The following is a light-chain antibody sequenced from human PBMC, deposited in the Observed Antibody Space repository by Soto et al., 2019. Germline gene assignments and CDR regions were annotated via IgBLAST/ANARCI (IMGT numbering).Light chain of an antibody. V-gene: IGKV3-15*01. CDR1: QSVSSK. CDR2: GAS. CDR3: QQYNSWLWT. J-gene: IGKJ1*01. Sequence: EIVMTQSPATLSVSPGEGATLSCRASQSVSSKLAWYQQKPGQAPRLLIYGASTRATGIPARFSGSGSGTEFTLIISSRQSEDSAVYYCQQYNSWLWTFGQGTKVDIK.